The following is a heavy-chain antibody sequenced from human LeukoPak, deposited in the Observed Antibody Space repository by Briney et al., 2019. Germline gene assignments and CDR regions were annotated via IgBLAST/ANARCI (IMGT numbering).Heavy chain of an antibody. Sequence: PSETLSLTCTVSGGSISSSSYYWGWIRQPPGKGLEGIRRIYYSGRTYYNPSLKSRVTISVDTSKNQCSLKLSSVTAADTAVYYCARPGWFDPWGQGTLVTASS. V-gene: IGHV4-39*01. CDR2: IYYSGRT. D-gene: IGHD3-10*01. CDR3: ARPGWFDP. J-gene: IGHJ5*02. CDR1: GGSISSSSYY.